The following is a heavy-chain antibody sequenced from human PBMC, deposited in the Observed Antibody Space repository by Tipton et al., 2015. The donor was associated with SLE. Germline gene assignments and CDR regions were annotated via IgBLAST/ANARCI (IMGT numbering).Heavy chain of an antibody. V-gene: IGHV4-59*08. CDR1: GGSISSYY. CDR2: ISYRGNT. Sequence: LRLSCNVFGGSISSYYWSWIRQSPGKGLEWIAYISYRGNTDYNPSLKSRVTISVDTSKNQFSLKLSSVTAADTAVYYCARRVAVAFDLWGRGTLVTVSS. J-gene: IGHJ2*01. D-gene: IGHD6-19*01. CDR3: ARRVAVAFDL.